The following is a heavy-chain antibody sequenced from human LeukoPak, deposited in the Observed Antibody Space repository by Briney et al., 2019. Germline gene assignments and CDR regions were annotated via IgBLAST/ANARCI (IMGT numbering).Heavy chain of an antibody. CDR2: ISYSGNT. CDR3: ARGWGSSWYYFDY. Sequence: SETLSPTCTVSGDSISNFYWSWIRQSPGKGLEWIGYISYSGNTNYNPSLKSRVAISLDTPKNQFSLKLSFVTAADTAVYYCARGWGSSWYYFDYWGQGTLVTVSS. CDR1: GDSISNFY. D-gene: IGHD6-13*01. J-gene: IGHJ4*02. V-gene: IGHV4-59*01.